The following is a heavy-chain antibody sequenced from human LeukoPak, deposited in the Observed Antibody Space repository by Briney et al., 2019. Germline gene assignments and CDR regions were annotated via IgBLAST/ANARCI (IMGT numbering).Heavy chain of an antibody. J-gene: IGHJ3*02. CDR3: TTFDM. CDR1: GFTFTNYG. CDR2: ISSDGSNK. V-gene: IGHV3-30*03. Sequence: HAGGSLRLSCAASGFTFTNYGIPWVRLAPGKGLEWVAVISSDGSNKHYADSVKGRFTISRDDSKNTLYLQMNSLRVDDTALYYCTTFDMWGQGTMVTVSS.